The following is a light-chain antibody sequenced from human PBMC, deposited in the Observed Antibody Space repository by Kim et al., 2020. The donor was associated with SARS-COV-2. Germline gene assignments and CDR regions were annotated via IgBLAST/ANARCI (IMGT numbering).Light chain of an antibody. CDR3: QQYGSSPGFT. CDR2: GAS. CDR1: QSVSSSY. V-gene: IGKV3-20*01. J-gene: IGKJ3*01. Sequence: PGERAPLSCRASQSVSSSYLAWYQQKPGQAPRLLIYGASSRATGIPDRFSGSGSGTDFTLTISRLEPEDFAVYYCQQYGSSPGFTFGPGTKVDIK.